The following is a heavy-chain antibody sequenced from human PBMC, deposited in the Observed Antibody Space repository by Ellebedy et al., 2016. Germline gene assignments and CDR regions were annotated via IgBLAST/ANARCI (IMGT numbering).Heavy chain of an antibody. CDR3: ARHVPDSSGYYYAGYYYYMDV. CDR2: IYTSGST. Sequence: SETLSLXXTVSGGSISSYYWSWIRQPAGKGLEWIGRIYTSGSTNYNPSLKSRVTMSVDTSKNQFSLKLSSVTAADTAVYYCARHVPDSSGYYYAGYYYYMDVWGKGTTVTVSS. CDR1: GGSISSYY. V-gene: IGHV4-4*07. J-gene: IGHJ6*03. D-gene: IGHD3-22*01.